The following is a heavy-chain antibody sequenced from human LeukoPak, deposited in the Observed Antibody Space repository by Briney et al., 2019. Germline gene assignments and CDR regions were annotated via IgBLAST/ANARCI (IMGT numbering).Heavy chain of an antibody. Sequence: SETLSLTCTVSGGSISSYYWSWIRQPPGKGPEWIGSIYYSGSTYYNPSLKSRVTIAVDTSKSQFSLKLSSVTAADTAVYYCARARSSSWYSFDYWGQGTLVTVSS. V-gene: IGHV4-59*12. J-gene: IGHJ4*02. CDR2: IYYSGST. CDR3: ARARSSSWYSFDY. D-gene: IGHD6-13*01. CDR1: GGSISSYY.